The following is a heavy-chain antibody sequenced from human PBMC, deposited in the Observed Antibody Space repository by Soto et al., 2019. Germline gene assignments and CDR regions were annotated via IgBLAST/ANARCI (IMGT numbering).Heavy chain of an antibody. CDR3: SLGDDFWSGYYRHYYYYGMDV. Sequence: QVQLVQSGAEVKNSGASVKVSCKASGYTFTSYGFSWVRQAPGQGLEGMGWISASNGNTNYAQKCQGRVTITADESTSTAYMELSSLRSEDTAVYYCSLGDDFWSGYYRHYYYYGMDVWGQGTTVTVSS. CDR1: GYTFTSYG. J-gene: IGHJ6*02. V-gene: IGHV1-18*01. CDR2: ISASNGNT. D-gene: IGHD3-3*01.